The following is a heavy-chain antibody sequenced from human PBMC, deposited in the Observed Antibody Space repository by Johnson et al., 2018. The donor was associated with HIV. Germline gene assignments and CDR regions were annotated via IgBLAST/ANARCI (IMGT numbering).Heavy chain of an antibody. J-gene: IGHJ3*02. CDR2: ISYHGSNT. CDR1: EFTFMNYA. V-gene: IGHV3-30*04. Sequence: VQLVESGGGVVQPGRSLRINCEVSEFTFMNYAMHWVRLAPGKGLQWVAVISYHGSNTYYADSMRGRFTISRDNSKNTLYLQMNSLRVEDTAVYYCARDLIVVVVAATQWGDAFDIWGQGTMVTVSS. CDR3: ARDLIVVVVAATQWGDAFDI. D-gene: IGHD2-15*01.